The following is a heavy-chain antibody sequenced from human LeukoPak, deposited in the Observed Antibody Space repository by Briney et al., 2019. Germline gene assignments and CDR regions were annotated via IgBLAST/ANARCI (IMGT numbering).Heavy chain of an antibody. J-gene: IGHJ6*03. CDR3: AKSRAVTPIHYMDV. V-gene: IGHV3-23*01. Sequence: GGSLRLSCAASGFTFSSCAMNWVRQAPGKGLEWVSGISGSGGITHYADSVRGRFTISRDNSKNTLYLQMNSLRAEDTAVYYCAKSRAVTPIHYMDVWGKGTTVTVSS. D-gene: IGHD4-17*01. CDR1: GFTFSSCA. CDR2: ISGSGGIT.